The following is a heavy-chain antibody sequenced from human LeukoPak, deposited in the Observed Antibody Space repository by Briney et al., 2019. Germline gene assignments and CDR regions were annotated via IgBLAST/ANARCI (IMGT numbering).Heavy chain of an antibody. CDR1: GFTFSAYN. D-gene: IGHD3-10*01. Sequence: GGSLRLSCEASGFTFSAYNLHWVRQAPGKGLEWVSAISGSGGSTYYADSVKGRFTISRDNSKNTLYLQMNSLRAEDTAVYYCAKVMTRTMVRGVPPSDYWGPGTLVTVSS. V-gene: IGHV3-23*01. J-gene: IGHJ4*02. CDR3: AKVMTRTMVRGVPPSDY. CDR2: ISGSGGST.